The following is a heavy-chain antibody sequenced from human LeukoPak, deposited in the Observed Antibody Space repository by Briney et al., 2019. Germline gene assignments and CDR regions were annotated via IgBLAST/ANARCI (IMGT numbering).Heavy chain of an antibody. V-gene: IGHV4-59*08. D-gene: IGHD3-10*01. CDR2: IYYSWST. CDR1: GGSISSYH. Sequence: PSETLSLTCTVSGGSISSYHWSWIRKPPGKGLEGIGYIYYSWSTNYYPSLKSRVTISVDTSKNQFSLKLSSVTAADTAVYYCARLHYGSGSYYSNWFDPWGQGTLVTVSS. J-gene: IGHJ5*02. CDR3: ARLHYGSGSYYSNWFDP.